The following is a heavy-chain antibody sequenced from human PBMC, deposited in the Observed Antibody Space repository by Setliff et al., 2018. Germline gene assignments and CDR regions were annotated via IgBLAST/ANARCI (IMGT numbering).Heavy chain of an antibody. Sequence: ASVKVSCKASRYTFNSYAMNWVRQAPGQGLEWMGWINTNTGNPTYAQSFTGRFVFSLDTSVSTAYLQISSLKAEDTAVYYCARGGDNIPICGVITPDYCYYMDVWGTGTTVTVSS. D-gene: IGHD2-21*01. CDR3: ARGGDNIPICGVITPDYCYYMDV. CDR2: INTNTGNP. V-gene: IGHV7-4-1*02. CDR1: RYTFNSYA. J-gene: IGHJ6*03.